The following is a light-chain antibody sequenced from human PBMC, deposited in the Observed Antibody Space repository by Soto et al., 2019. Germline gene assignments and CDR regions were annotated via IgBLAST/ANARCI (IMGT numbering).Light chain of an antibody. J-gene: IGLJ2*01. V-gene: IGLV8-61*01. CDR3: MLYMGGGLVV. CDR2: STN. Sequence: QTVVTQEPSFSVSPGGTVTLTCGLTSGSVSTTYYPSWYQQTPGQAPRTLIYSTNIRSSGVPDRFSGSILGNKAALTITGAQADDESDYHCMLYMGGGLVVFGGGTQLTV. CDR1: SGSVSTTYY.